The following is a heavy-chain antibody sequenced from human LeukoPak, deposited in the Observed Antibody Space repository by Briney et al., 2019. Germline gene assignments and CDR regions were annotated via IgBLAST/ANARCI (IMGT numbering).Heavy chain of an antibody. V-gene: IGHV4-59*01. Sequence: KSGGSLRLSCAASGFTFSSYAMSWIRQPPGKGLEWIGYIYYSGSTNYNPSLKSRVTISVDTSKNQFSLKLSSVTAADTAVYYCARDSYYYYGMDVWGQGTTVTVSS. CDR3: ARDSYYYYGMDV. CDR2: IYYSGST. CDR1: GFTFSSYA. J-gene: IGHJ6*02.